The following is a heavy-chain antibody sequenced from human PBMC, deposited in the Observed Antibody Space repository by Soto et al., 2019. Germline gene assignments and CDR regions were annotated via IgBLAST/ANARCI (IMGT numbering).Heavy chain of an antibody. V-gene: IGHV1-2*04. Sequence: ASVKVSCKASGYTFTDYFFHWVRQAPGQGLEWMGWINPNSGGTDSAQKFQGWVTMTRDTSISTAYLELNRLRSDDTAVYYCASSLCGDFQFGLAFWGQGTPVTVSS. CDR1: GYTFTDYF. CDR2: INPNSGGT. CDR3: ASSLCGDFQFGLAF. D-gene: IGHD7-27*01. J-gene: IGHJ1*01.